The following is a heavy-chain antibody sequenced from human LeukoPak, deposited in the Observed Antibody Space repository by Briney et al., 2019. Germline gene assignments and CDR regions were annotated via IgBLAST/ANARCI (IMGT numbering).Heavy chain of an antibody. V-gene: IGHV3-30*02. CDR3: AKGRCSSTSCYTIGYGSGSYFDY. CDR2: IRYDGSNK. CDR1: GFTFSSYG. D-gene: IGHD2-2*02. J-gene: IGHJ4*02. Sequence: PGGSLRLSCAASGFTFSSYGMHWVRQALGKGLEWVAFIRYDGSNKYYADSVKGRFTISRDNSKNTLYLQMNSLRAEDTAVYYCAKGRCSSTSCYTIGYGSGSYFDYWGQGTLVTVSS.